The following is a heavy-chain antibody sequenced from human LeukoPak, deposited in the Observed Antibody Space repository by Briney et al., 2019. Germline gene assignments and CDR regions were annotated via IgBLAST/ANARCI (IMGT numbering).Heavy chain of an antibody. CDR1: GGSISSSSYY. CDR3: ARHRRGYYNDAFDI. V-gene: IGHV4-39*01. D-gene: IGHD3-22*01. J-gene: IGHJ3*02. CDR2: IYYSGST. Sequence: SETLSLTCTVSGGSISSSSYYWGWIRQPPGKGLEWIGSIYYSGSTYYNPSLKSRVTISVDTSKNQFSLKLSSVTAADTAVYYCARHRRGYYNDAFDIWGQGTMVTVSS.